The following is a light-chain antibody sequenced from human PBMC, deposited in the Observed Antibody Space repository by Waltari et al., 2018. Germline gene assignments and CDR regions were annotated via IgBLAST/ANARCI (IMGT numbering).Light chain of an antibody. J-gene: IGKJ1*01. Sequence: DIQLAQSPSTLSASVGDRVTLTCRASQSINNWLAWYQQKPGKAPNLIIYKTSNLQSGVPSRFSGSGSGTEFILTISNLQPDDFATYYCQQYKSFFWTFGQGTKVEI. CDR2: KTS. V-gene: IGKV1-5*03. CDR1: QSINNW. CDR3: QQYKSFFWT.